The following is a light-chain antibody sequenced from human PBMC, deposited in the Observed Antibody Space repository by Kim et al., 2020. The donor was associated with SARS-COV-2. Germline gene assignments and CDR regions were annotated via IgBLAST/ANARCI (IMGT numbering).Light chain of an antibody. CDR1: QRVTSTY. V-gene: IGKV3-20*01. Sequence: SPGERATLSCRASQRVTSTYLAWYQQKPGQAPRLLISDASTRATGIPDRFSGNGSGTDFSLTISRLEPEDSAVYYCQQYGDSPKTFGQVTKVDIK. CDR3: QQYGDSPKT. J-gene: IGKJ1*01. CDR2: DAS.